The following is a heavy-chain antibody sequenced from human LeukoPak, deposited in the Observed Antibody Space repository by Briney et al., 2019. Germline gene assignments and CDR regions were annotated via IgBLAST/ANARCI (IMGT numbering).Heavy chain of an antibody. CDR2: IYYSGST. Sequence: SETLSLTCTVSGGSISSDYWSWIRQPPGKGLEWIGYIYYSGSTNYNLSLKSRVTISVDTSKNQFSLKLSSVTAADTAVYYCARGRYDSSWSRFDDWGQGTLVTVSS. D-gene: IGHD6-13*01. J-gene: IGHJ4*02. CDR3: ARGRYDSSWSRFDD. V-gene: IGHV4-59*01. CDR1: GGSISSDY.